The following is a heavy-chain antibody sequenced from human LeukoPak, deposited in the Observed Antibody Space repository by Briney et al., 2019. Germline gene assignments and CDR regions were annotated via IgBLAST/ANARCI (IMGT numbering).Heavy chain of an antibody. CDR1: GFTFDDYA. Sequence: GGSLRLSCAASGFTFDDYAMHWIRQAPGKGLEWVSLISGDGGSTYYADSVKGRFTISRDNSKNSLYLQMNSLRTEDTALYYCANRVVVTVYDAFDIWGQGTMVTVSS. CDR3: ANRVVVTVYDAFDI. CDR2: ISGDGGST. V-gene: IGHV3-43*02. J-gene: IGHJ3*02. D-gene: IGHD2-21*02.